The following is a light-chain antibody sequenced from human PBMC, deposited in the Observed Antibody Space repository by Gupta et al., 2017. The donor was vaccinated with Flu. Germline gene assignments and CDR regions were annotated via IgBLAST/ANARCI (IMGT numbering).Light chain of an antibody. Sequence: EIVMTQSPATLSVSPGERATLSCRASQSVSSNLAWYQQKPGQAPRLLIYGASTRATGIPARFSGSGSGTEFTLTISSLQSEDFAVYYGQHHSFGQGTKLEIK. J-gene: IGKJ2*03. CDR3: QHHS. CDR1: QSVSSN. CDR2: GAS. V-gene: IGKV3-15*01.